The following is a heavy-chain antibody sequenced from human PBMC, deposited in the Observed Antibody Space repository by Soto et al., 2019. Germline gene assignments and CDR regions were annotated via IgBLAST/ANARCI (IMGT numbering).Heavy chain of an antibody. J-gene: IGHJ3*02. CDR3: AKLLVVVVAATLDAFDI. D-gene: IGHD2-15*01. CDR2: ISYDGSNK. CDR1: GFTFSSYG. Sequence: PGGSLRLSCAASGFTFSSYGMHWVRQAPGKGLEWVAVISYDGSNKYYADSVKGRFTISRDNSKNTLYLQMNSLRAEDTAVYYCAKLLVVVVAATLDAFDIWGQGTMVTVS. V-gene: IGHV3-30*18.